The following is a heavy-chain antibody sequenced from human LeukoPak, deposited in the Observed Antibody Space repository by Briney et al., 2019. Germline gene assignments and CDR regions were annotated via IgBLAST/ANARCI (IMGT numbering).Heavy chain of an antibody. V-gene: IGHV3-23*01. J-gene: IGHJ4*02. CDR1: GFTFSSHG. CDR2: IIPSGHTT. CDR3: AKDDRWLQFCC. Sequence: HTGGSLRFSCAASGFTFSSHGMNWVRQAPGKGLEWVSGIIPSGHTTYYADSVRGRFTISRDNSRNTVYLQMNSLRAEDTAVYYCAKDDRWLQFCCWGQGTLVTVSA. D-gene: IGHD5-24*01.